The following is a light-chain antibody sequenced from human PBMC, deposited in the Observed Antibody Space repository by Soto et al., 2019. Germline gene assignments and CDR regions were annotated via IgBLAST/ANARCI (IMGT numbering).Light chain of an antibody. CDR3: QQYYDTPST. Sequence: DIVMTQSPDSLAVSLGERATINCKSSQSVLYSSNNNNYIAWYQQKPGQPPKLIIYWASTRESGVPDRFSGSGSGTDFTLTISSLQAEDVAIYYCQQYYDTPSTFGHGTKVDSK. J-gene: IGKJ1*01. CDR2: WAS. CDR1: QSVLYSSNNNNY. V-gene: IGKV4-1*01.